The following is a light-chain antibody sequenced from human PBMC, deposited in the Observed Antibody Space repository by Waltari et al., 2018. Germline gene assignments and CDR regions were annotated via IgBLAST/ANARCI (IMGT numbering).Light chain of an antibody. Sequence: EIVMTQSPATLSVFQGETATLSCRASQSIRSNLAWYQHKPGQAPRLLIYGASTRATGIPARFSGSGSGTEFTLTISSLQSEDFAVYFCQQYDNWLGTFGQGTKVEIK. CDR1: QSIRSN. CDR2: GAS. V-gene: IGKV3-15*01. J-gene: IGKJ1*01. CDR3: QQYDNWLGT.